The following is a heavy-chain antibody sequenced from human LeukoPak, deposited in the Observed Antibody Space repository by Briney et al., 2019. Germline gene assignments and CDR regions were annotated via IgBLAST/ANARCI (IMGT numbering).Heavy chain of an antibody. CDR2: IIPILGIA. Sequence: SVKVSCKASGGTFSSYAISWVRQAPGQGLEWMGRIIPILGIANYAQKFQGRVTITADKSTSTAYMELSSLRSEDTAVYYCAREADILTGYASGYNWFDPWGQGTLVTVSS. D-gene: IGHD3-9*01. V-gene: IGHV1-69*04. J-gene: IGHJ5*02. CDR1: GGTFSSYA. CDR3: AREADILTGYASGYNWFDP.